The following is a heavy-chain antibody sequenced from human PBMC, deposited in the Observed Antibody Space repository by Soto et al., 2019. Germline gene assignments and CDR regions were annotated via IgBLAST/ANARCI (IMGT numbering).Heavy chain of an antibody. CDR1: GYTFTGYY. D-gene: IGHD3-16*01. Sequence: ASVKVSCKASGYTFTGYYMHWVRQAPGQGLEWMGWINPNSGGTNYAQKFQGWVTMTRDTSISTAYMELSRLRSDDTAVYYCARRGGAEPYYFDYWGQGTLVTVSP. CDR2: INPNSGGT. V-gene: IGHV1-2*04. J-gene: IGHJ4*02. CDR3: ARRGGAEPYYFDY.